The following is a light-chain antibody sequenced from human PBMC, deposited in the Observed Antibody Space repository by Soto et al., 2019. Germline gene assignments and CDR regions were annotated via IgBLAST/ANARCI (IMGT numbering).Light chain of an antibody. CDR1: SSDIDAYNY. Sequence: QSSLTQPASVSGSPGQSITISCTGTSSDIDAYNYVSWYQQHPGKAPNLMIYDVSNRPSVISNRFSGSKSGNTASLTISGLQAEDEADYYCGSYTTSSNYVFGTGTKAPS. CDR3: GSYTTSSNYV. J-gene: IGLJ1*01. V-gene: IGLV2-14*01. CDR2: DVS.